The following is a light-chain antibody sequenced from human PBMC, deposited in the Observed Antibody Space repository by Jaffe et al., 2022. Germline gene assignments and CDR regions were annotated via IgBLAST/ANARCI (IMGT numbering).Light chain of an antibody. V-gene: IGKV1-39*01. J-gene: IGKJ1*01. Sequence: DIQMTQSPSSLSASVGDRVTITCRASQNIYSFLNWYQQKPGTAPKLLIYATSSLQSGVPSRFSGSGSGTDFSLTISSLQPDDFATYYCQHCYSIPWTFGQGTTVEIK. CDR2: ATS. CDR3: QHCYSIPWT. CDR1: QNIYSF.